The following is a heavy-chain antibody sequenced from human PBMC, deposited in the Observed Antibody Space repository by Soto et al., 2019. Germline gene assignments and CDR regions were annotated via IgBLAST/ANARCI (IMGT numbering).Heavy chain of an antibody. D-gene: IGHD1-26*01. Sequence: GGSLRLSCAVSGFSVNDAWMSWVRQAPGKGLEWVGRIDRVSSGGTTNYAAPVKGRFTISSEDSRNTLYLHMSSLKIEDTALYYCTWDYWGASAKWGQGTLVTVSS. V-gene: IGHV3-15*04. CDR3: TWDYWGASAK. J-gene: IGHJ4*02. CDR1: GFSVNDAW. CDR2: IDRVSSGGTT.